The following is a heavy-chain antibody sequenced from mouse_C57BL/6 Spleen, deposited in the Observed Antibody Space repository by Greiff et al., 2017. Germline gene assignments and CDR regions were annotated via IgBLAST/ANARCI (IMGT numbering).Heavy chain of an antibody. CDR2: IDPSDSYT. Sequence: VQLQQPGAELVMPGASVKLSCKASGYTFTSYWMHWVKQRPGQGLEWIGEIDPSDSYTNYNQKFKGKSTLTVDKSSSTAYMQLSSLTSEDSAVYYCARGYGSSSYFDYWGQGTTLTVSS. CDR3: ARGYGSSSYFDY. J-gene: IGHJ2*01. CDR1: GYTFTSYW. D-gene: IGHD1-1*01. V-gene: IGHV1-69*01.